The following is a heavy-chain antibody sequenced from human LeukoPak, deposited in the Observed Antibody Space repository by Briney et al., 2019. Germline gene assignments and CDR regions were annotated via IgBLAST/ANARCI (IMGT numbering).Heavy chain of an antibody. D-gene: IGHD6-13*01. V-gene: IGHV3-23*01. CDR2: ISGSGGST. J-gene: IGHJ5*02. Sequence: GGSLRLSCAASGFTFSSYAMSWVRQAPGKGLEWVSAISGSGGSTYYADSVKGRFTISRDNSKNTLYLQMNSLRAEDTAVYYCAKDQSHSSSWYEGDWFDPWGQGTRVTVSS. CDR1: GFTFSSYA. CDR3: AKDQSHSSSWYEGDWFDP.